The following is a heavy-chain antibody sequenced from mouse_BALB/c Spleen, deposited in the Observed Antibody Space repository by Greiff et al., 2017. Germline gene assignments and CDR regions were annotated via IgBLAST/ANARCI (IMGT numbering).Heavy chain of an antibody. CDR3: TREGLYYGYDGGYFDV. CDR1: GFTFSNYW. Sequence: EVQLQQSGVGLVQPGGSMKLSCVASGFTFSNYWMNWVRQSPEKGLEWVAEIRLKSNNYATHYAESVKGRFTISRDDSKSSVYLQMNNLRAEDTGIYYCTREGLYYGYDGGYFDVWGAGTTVTVSS. CDR2: IRLKSNNYAT. J-gene: IGHJ1*01. D-gene: IGHD2-2*01. V-gene: IGHV6-6*02.